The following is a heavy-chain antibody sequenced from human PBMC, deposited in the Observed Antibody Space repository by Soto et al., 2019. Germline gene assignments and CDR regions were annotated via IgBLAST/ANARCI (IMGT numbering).Heavy chain of an antibody. CDR3: ARDSGSHWDYFDY. CDR2: INPYSGNT. D-gene: IGHD1-26*01. J-gene: IGHJ4*02. V-gene: IGHV1-18*01. Sequence: GASVKVSCKGSGYIFNSYGFSWVRQAPGQGLEWMGWINPYSGNTNYAQNLQGRVTMTADTFTTTVYMELRSLRSDDTAVYYCARDSGSHWDYFDYWGQGTLVTVSS. CDR1: GYIFNSYG.